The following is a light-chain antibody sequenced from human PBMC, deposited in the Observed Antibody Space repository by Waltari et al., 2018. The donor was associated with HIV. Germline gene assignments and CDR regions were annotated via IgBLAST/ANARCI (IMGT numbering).Light chain of an antibody. CDR2: DAS. V-gene: IGKV3-11*01. CDR3: QQRRDWPIT. Sequence: EIVLTQSPTTLSVSPGRRATLSCRASQSVGPYLPWYHQKPGQTPRLLFYDASNRATDIPGRFTAGGSDTEFTLSISGLQPEDSGVYYCQQRRDWPITFGQGTRLEIK. J-gene: IGKJ5*01. CDR1: QSVGPY.